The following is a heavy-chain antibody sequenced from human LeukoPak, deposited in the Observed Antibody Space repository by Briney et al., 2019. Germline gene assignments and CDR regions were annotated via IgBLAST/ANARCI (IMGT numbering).Heavy chain of an antibody. CDR2: ISAYNGNT. J-gene: IGHJ4*02. V-gene: IGHV1-18*01. Sequence: ASVKVSCKASGYTFTSYGISWVRQAPGQGLEWMGWISAYNGNTNYAQKLQGRVTMTTDTSTSTAYMKLRSLRSDDTAVYYCARAGYSSSSYHIFDYWGQGTLVTVSS. CDR3: ARAGYSSSSYHIFDY. CDR1: GYTFTSYG. D-gene: IGHD6-6*01.